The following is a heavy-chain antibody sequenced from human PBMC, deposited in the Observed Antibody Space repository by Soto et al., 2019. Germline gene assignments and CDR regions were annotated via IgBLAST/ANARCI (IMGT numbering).Heavy chain of an antibody. Sequence: QVPLVESGGGVVQAGRSLRLSCAASGFNFRSYAIHWVRQAPGKGLEWVAVISYDGSLEYYADSVKGRFTISRDNSKNTLYLQMNSLRGEDTAVYYCARAAHPSSWNWLDPWGQGTLVTVSS. CDR3: ARAAHPSSWNWLDP. J-gene: IGHJ5*02. D-gene: IGHD6-13*01. CDR2: ISYDGSLE. V-gene: IGHV3-30*04. CDR1: GFNFRSYA.